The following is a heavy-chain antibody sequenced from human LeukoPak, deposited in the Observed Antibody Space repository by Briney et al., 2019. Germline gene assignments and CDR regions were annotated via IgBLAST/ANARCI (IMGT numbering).Heavy chain of an antibody. D-gene: IGHD3-22*01. V-gene: IGHV3-23*01. CDR3: AKRARTYYYDSSGPGGAFDI. J-gene: IGHJ3*02. Sequence: GGSLRLSCAASGFTFSSYAMSWVRQAPGKGLEWVSAISGSGGSTYYADSVKGRFTISRDNSKNTLYLQMNSLRAEDTAVYYCAKRARTYYYDSSGPGGAFDIWGQGTMVTVSS. CDR1: GFTFSSYA. CDR2: ISGSGGST.